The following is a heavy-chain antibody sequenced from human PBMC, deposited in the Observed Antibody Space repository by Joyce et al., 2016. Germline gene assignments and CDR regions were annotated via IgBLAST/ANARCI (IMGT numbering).Heavy chain of an antibody. CDR1: GGSFNKYT. V-gene: IGHV1-69*02. J-gene: IGHJ6*02. D-gene: IGHD5-24*01. Sequence: QVHLVQSGAEVKKSGSSVKVSCKASGGSFNKYTVSWVRQAPGQGLAWMGRLIPMLNMTNYAQEFQGRVTITADKSTTTAYMQLTGLRSDDTAVYFCAGTFNYPHHDGMDVWGQGTTVTVSS. CDR3: AGTFNYPHHDGMDV. CDR2: LIPMLNMT.